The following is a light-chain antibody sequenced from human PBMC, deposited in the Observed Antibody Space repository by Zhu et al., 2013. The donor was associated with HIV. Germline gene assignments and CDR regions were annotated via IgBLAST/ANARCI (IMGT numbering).Light chain of an antibody. Sequence: ATQLTQSPSSLSASVGDRVTITCRASQGISSALAWYQQKPGKAPKLLIYDASSLESGVPSRFSGSGSGTDFTLTISSLQPEDFATYYCQQVNSYPITFGQGTRLEIK. CDR1: QGISSA. V-gene: IGKV1-13*02. CDR3: QQVNSYPIT. J-gene: IGKJ5*01. CDR2: DAS.